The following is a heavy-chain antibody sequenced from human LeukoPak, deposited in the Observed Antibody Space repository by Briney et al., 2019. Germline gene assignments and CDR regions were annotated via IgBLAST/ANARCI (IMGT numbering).Heavy chain of an antibody. J-gene: IGHJ6*02. D-gene: IGHD3-10*01. CDR1: GGSISSDY. CDR2: IYNSGST. CDR3: ARSRFGSGTYCYYGMDV. V-gene: IGHV4-59*01. Sequence: SETLSLTCSVSGGSISSDYWSWIRQPPGKGLEWIGNIYNSGSTNYNPSLKSRVTISVDTSKNQFSLMVSSVTAADTAVYYCARSRFGSGTYCYYGMDVWGQGTTVTVSS.